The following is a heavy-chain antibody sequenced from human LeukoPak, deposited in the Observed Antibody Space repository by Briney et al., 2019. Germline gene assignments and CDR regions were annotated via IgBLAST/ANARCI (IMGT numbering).Heavy chain of an antibody. CDR2: ISSSGFYI. J-gene: IGHJ5*02. CDR1: GFTFSSYS. D-gene: IGHD2-15*01. Sequence: GGSLRLSCAASGFTFSSYSMHWVRQAPGRGLEWVSSISSSGFYIYYADSLKGRFIISRDNAKNSLYLQMNSLRAEDTAVYYCAREDQVAVGYCSGGSCYGWFDPWGQGTLVTVSS. CDR3: AREDQVAVGYCSGGSCYGWFDP. V-gene: IGHV3-21*01.